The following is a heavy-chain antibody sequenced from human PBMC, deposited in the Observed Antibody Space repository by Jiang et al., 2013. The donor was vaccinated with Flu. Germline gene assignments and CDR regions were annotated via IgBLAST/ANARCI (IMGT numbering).Heavy chain of an antibody. D-gene: IGHD7-27*01. CDR1: GDSFSSLS. V-gene: IGHV1-69*01. Sequence: QLVESGAEVKKPGSSVKVSCKAPGDSFSSLSISWVRQAPGQGLEWMGGIIPTFGTPDYAQKFQGRLTITADEPANTAYMELSSLKSEDTAIYYCARLNWGLWGQGTLVTVSS. CDR3: ARLNWGL. CDR2: IIPTFGTP. J-gene: IGHJ4*02.